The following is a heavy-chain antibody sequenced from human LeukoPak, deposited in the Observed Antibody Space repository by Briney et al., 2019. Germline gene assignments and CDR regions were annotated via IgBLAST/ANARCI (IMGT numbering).Heavy chain of an antibody. D-gene: IGHD5-18*01. J-gene: IGHJ4*02. CDR1: GFTFSTYW. V-gene: IGHV3-23*01. CDR2: ITVSGDST. CDR3: AKGNSNYYFDD. Sequence: GGSLRLSCAASGFTFSTYWMSWVRQAPGKGLEWVSAITVSGDSTYYADSVKGRFTISRDNSKNTLYLQMNSLRAEDTAVYYCAKGNSNYYFDDWGQGTLVTVSS.